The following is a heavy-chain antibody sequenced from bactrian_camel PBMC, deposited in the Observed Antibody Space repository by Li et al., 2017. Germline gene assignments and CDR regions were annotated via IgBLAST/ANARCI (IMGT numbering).Heavy chain of an antibody. CDR2: IGTGTGGDNT. Sequence: VQLVESGGGSVQAGGSLRLSCAASGFTFGNYHMSWVRQAPGKGLEWVSVIGTGTGGDNTYYADSVKGRFTISRDNAKNMLYLQMNILKPEDTAVYYCAAGDTYGAVSVKYWGQGTQVTVS. V-gene: IGHV3S40*01. D-gene: IGHD6*01. CDR3: AAGDTYGAVSVKY. J-gene: IGHJ4*01. CDR1: GFTFGNYH.